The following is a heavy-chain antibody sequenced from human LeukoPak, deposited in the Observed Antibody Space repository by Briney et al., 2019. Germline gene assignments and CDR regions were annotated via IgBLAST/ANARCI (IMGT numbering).Heavy chain of an antibody. CDR3: ARGGQWLHPYWYFDL. D-gene: IGHD5-24*01. CDR1: GGSISSYY. J-gene: IGHJ2*01. CDR2: IYYSGST. V-gene: IGHV4-59*01. Sequence: SETLSLTCTVSGGSISSYYWSWIRQPPGKGLECIGHIYYSGSTNYNPSLKSRVTISVDTSKNQFSLKLTSVTAADTAVYYCARGGQWLHPYWYFDLWGRGTLVTVSS.